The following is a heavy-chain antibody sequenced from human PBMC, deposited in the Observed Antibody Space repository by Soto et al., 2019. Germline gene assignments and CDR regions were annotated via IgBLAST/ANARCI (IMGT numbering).Heavy chain of an antibody. V-gene: IGHV3-15*01. D-gene: IGHD2-21*01. CDR3: TTGAGDLPSDIIPNV. J-gene: IGHJ6*02. Sequence: PGGSLRLSCAASGFTFSNAWMSWVRQAPGKGLEWVGRIKSKTDGGTTDYAAPVKGRFTISRDDSKNTLYLQMNSLKTEDTAVYYCTTGAGDLPSDIIPNVWGQGTTVTVSS. CDR1: GFTFSNAW. CDR2: IKSKTDGGTT.